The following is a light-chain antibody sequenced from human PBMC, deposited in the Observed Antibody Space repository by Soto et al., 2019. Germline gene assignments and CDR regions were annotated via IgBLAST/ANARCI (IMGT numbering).Light chain of an antibody. CDR3: QQYVDSPET. J-gene: IGKJ4*01. CDR1: QTINNY. V-gene: IGKV3-20*01. CDR2: DSS. Sequence: EIVLTQSPGTLSLSPGERATLSCRASQTINNYVAWYQQKPGQAPRVLIYDSSIRATGVPDRFSGSGSGIDFTLTISRLEPVDFAVYYCQQYVDSPETFGGGTKVEIK.